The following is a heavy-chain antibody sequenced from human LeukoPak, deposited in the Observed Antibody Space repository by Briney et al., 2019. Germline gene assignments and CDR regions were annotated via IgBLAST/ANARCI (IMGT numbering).Heavy chain of an antibody. J-gene: IGHJ4*02. Sequence: SETLSLTCTVSGYSIRSGYYWSWIRQHPGKGLEWIGYIYYSGNTYYNPSLKSRVTISVDTSKNQFSLKLSSVTAADTAVYYCARDRGATTFDYWGQGTLVTVSS. D-gene: IGHD5-12*01. V-gene: IGHV4-31*03. CDR1: GYSIRSGYY. CDR2: IYYSGNT. CDR3: ARDRGATTFDY.